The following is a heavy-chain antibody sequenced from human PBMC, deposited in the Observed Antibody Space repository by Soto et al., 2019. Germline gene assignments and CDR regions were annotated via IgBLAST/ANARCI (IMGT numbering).Heavy chain of an antibody. CDR1: GFTFSSYS. CDR2: ISSSSSYI. J-gene: IGHJ3*02. V-gene: IGHV3-21*01. Sequence: GGSLRLSCAASGFTFSSYSMNWVRQAPGKGLEWVSSISSSSSYIYYADSVKGRFTISRDNAKNSLYLQMNSLRAEDTAVYYCARERYVAVAYDAFDIWGQGTMVTVSS. D-gene: IGHD6-19*01. CDR3: ARERYVAVAYDAFDI.